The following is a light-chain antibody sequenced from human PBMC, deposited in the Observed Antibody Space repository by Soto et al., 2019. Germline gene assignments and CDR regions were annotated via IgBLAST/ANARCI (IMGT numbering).Light chain of an antibody. Sequence: IQVDQSPSKLSASGKDSVIRTSPANQSPSTWLAWYQQKPGKAPKLLVFKVSSLESGVPSRFSGSGSGTKFTLTIASLMPDDFATYYCKQSETFSGTFGPGTKVDIK. V-gene: IGKV1-5*03. J-gene: IGKJ1*01. CDR1: QSPSTW. CDR2: KVS. CDR3: KQSETFSGT.